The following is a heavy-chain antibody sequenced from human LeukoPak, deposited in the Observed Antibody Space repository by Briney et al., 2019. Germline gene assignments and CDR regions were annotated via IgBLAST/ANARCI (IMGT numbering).Heavy chain of an antibody. CDR2: IYYSGST. CDR3: ARDPGAAAQFDY. Sequence: PPQTLSLTCTVSGGSISSGDYYWSWIRQPPGKGLEWIGYIYYSGSTYYNPSLKSRVTISVDTSKNQFSLKLSSVTAADTAVYYCARDPGAAAQFDYWGQGTLVTVSS. CDR1: GGSISSGDYY. D-gene: IGHD6-13*01. J-gene: IGHJ4*02. V-gene: IGHV4-30-4*08.